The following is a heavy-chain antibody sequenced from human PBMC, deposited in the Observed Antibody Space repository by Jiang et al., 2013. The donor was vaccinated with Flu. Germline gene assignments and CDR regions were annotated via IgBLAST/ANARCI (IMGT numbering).Heavy chain of an antibody. CDR2: IIPILGIA. V-gene: IGHV1-69*04. J-gene: IGHJ4*02. CDR3: ASSIRGYYDSSGYYYYFDY. D-gene: IGHD3-22*01. CDR1: GGTFSSYA. Sequence: SGAEVKKPGSSVKVSCKASGGTFSSYAISWVRQAPGQGLEWMGRIIPILGIANYAQKFQGRVTITADKSTSTAYMELSSLRSEDTAVYYCASSIRGYYDSSGYYYYFDYWGQGTLVTVSS.